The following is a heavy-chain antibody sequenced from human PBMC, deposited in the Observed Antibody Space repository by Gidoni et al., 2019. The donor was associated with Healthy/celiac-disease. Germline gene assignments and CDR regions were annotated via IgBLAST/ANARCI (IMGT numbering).Heavy chain of an antibody. Sequence: QVQLQESGPGLVKPSETLSLTCTVSGGSVSSGSYYWSWIRQPPGKGLEWIGYIYYSGSTNYNPSLKSRVTISVDTSKNQFSLKLSSVTAADTAVYYCARAEAGNYYYYGMDVWGQGTTVTVSS. J-gene: IGHJ6*02. V-gene: IGHV4-61*01. CDR1: GGSVSSGSYY. D-gene: IGHD6-19*01. CDR3: ARAEAGNYYYYGMDV. CDR2: IYYSGST.